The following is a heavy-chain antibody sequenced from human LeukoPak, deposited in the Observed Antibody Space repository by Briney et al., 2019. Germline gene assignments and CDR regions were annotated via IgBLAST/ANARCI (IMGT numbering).Heavy chain of an antibody. V-gene: IGHV3-74*01. D-gene: IGHD3-10*02. CDR1: GIPVTPYW. Sequence: GGSLRLSCEASGIPVTPYWMHWVRQAPGKGLVWVARNNCYGRYTGYADSVKGRLTISRDNAKNTVYLQMNSRRGEDSAIYCCVRDCCSWDAFDIWGEGTTVTVSS. J-gene: IGHJ3*02. CDR2: NNCYGRYT. CDR3: VRDCCSWDAFDI.